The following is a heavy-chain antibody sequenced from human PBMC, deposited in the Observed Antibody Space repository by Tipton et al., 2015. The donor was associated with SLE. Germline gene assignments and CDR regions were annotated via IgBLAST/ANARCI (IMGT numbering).Heavy chain of an antibody. J-gene: IGHJ6*02. CDR2: ISHDGGA. CDR3: ARDGGQRVISGTYDFYYYGLDV. Sequence: TLSLTCTVFVGSLSGYYWAWLRQSPGKGLEWIGEISHDGGANYNPSLESRGTISLETSKNQFSLKLTSVTAADTAVYYCARDGGQRVISGTYDFYYYGLDVWGQGTTVTVSS. CDR1: VGSLSGYY. D-gene: IGHD6-13*01. V-gene: IGHV4-34*01.